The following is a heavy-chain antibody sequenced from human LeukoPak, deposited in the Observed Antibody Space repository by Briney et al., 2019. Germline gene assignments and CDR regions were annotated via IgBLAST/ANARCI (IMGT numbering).Heavy chain of an antibody. CDR3: ARAVAVAVYYYMDV. J-gene: IGHJ6*03. CDR1: GGSFSGYY. Sequence: NPSETLSLTCAVYGGSFSGYYWSWIRQPPGKGLEWIGEINHSGSTNYNPSLKSRVTISVDTSKNQFSLKLSSVTAADTAVYYCARAVAVAVYYYMDVWGKGTTVTVSS. D-gene: IGHD6-19*01. V-gene: IGHV4-34*01. CDR2: INHSGST.